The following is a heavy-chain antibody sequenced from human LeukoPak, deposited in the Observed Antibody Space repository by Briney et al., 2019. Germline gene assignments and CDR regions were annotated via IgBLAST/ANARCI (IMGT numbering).Heavy chain of an antibody. V-gene: IGHV3-7*01. J-gene: IGHJ4*02. CDR3: AGGPGFLIDC. CDR2: IKQDGSEK. D-gene: IGHD3-3*01. Sequence: GGSLRLSCAASGFTFSSYWMSWVRQAPGKGLEWVANIKQDGSEKHYVDSVKGRLTISRDNTKNLLYLQMNSLRVEDTAVYYCAGGPGFLIDCWGQGTLVTVSS. CDR1: GFTFSSYW.